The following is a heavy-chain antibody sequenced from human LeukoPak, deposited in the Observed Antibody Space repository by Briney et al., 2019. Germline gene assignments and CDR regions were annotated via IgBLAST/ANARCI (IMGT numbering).Heavy chain of an antibody. CDR1: GYTFTSYD. Sequence: ASVKVSCKASGYTFTSYDINWVRHATGQGLEWVGWMNPNSGNTGYTQKFQGRVTMTRNTSISTAYMELSSLRSEDTAVYYCARGYDFWSGYGMDVWGQGTTVTVSS. D-gene: IGHD3-3*01. J-gene: IGHJ6*02. CDR3: ARGYDFWSGYGMDV. V-gene: IGHV1-8*01. CDR2: MNPNSGNT.